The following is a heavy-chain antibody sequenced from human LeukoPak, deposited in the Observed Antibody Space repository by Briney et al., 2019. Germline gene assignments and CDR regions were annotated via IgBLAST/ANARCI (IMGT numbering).Heavy chain of an antibody. V-gene: IGHV4-38-2*02. CDR1: GYSISSGYS. CDR3: ASLNDNVGGSYRYIEPEDFYYMDV. J-gene: IGHJ6*03. D-gene: IGHD3-16*02. CDR2: IYHSGST. Sequence: SETLSLTCTVSGYSISSGYSWGWIRQPPGKGLEWIGSIYHSGSTYYNPSLTSRVTISVDTSKNQFSLKLSSVSAADTAVYYSASLNDNVGGSYRYIEPEDFYYMDVWGKGTTVTISS.